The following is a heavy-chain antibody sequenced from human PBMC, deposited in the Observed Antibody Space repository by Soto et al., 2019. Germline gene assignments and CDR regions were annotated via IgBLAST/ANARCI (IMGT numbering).Heavy chain of an antibody. V-gene: IGHV4-30-2*01. D-gene: IGHD6-13*01. Sequence: SETLSLTCTVSGGSLSSYPWSWIRRPPGKGLEWVGYVYHSWSTYYNPSLKGRVTISVDRSKNQVPLKLSCVTAADTAVYYCASSQAGAHITAAVHWGQGTLVTVCS. J-gene: IGHJ4*02. CDR3: ASSQAGAHITAAVH. CDR2: VYHSWST. CDR1: GGSLSSYP.